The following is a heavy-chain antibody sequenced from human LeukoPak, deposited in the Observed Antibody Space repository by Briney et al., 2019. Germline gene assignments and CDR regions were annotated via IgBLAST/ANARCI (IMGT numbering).Heavy chain of an antibody. CDR2: ISATGAGT. CDR3: AKLNPATSGSYSDN. V-gene: IGHV3-23*01. CDR1: GLSFRSYD. D-gene: IGHD1-26*01. Sequence: SGXSLRLSCVVSGLSFRSYDMTWVRQATGKGLEWVSSISATGAGTYYSDSVRGRFTISRDNSKSTLFLQMNSLRAEDTAVYYCAKLNPATSGSYSDNWGQGTLVTVSA. J-gene: IGHJ4*02.